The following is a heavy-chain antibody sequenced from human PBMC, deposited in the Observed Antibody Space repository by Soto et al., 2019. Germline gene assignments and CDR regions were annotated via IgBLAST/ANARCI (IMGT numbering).Heavy chain of an antibody. J-gene: IGHJ3*02. V-gene: IGHV1-18*01. D-gene: IGHD2-15*01. CDR1: GYTFTSYG. CDR2: ISAYNGNT. Sequence: ASVKVSCKASGYTFTSYGISWVRQAPGQGLEWMGWISAYNGNTNYAQKLQGRVTMTTDTSTSTAYMELRSLRSDDTAVYCCARGGCSGGSCYAFDIWGQGTMVTVSS. CDR3: ARGGCSGGSCYAFDI.